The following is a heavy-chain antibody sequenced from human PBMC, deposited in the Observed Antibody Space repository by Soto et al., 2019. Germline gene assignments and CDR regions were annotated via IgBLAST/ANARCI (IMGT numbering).Heavy chain of an antibody. D-gene: IGHD3-10*01. CDR3: ASPAYTSSGELLPYYGTDV. V-gene: IGHV1-69*13. J-gene: IGHJ6*04. CDR1: GGTFSSYA. CDR2: IIPIFGTA. Sequence: SVKVSGKASGGTFSSYAISWVRQAPGQGLEWMGGIIPIFGTANYAQKFQGRVTITADESTSTAYMELSSLRSEETAVYYCASPAYTSSGELLPYYGTDVWGKGTTVTVSS.